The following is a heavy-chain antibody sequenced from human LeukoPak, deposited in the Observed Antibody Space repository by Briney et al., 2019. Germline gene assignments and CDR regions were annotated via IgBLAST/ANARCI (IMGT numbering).Heavy chain of an antibody. CDR2: ISGSGGST. Sequence: GGSLRLSCAASGFTFSSYAMSWVRQAPGKGLEWVSAISGSGGSTYYADSVKGRFTISRDNSKNTLYLQMNSPRAEDTAVYYCPKVSPPADYGEPIDAFDIWGQGTMVTVSS. J-gene: IGHJ3*02. D-gene: IGHD4-17*01. CDR1: GFTFSSYA. CDR3: PKVSPPADYGEPIDAFDI. V-gene: IGHV3-23*01.